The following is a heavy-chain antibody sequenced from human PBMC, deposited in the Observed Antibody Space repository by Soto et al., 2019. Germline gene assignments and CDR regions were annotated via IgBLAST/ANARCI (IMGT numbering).Heavy chain of an antibody. CDR3: ARDSNYYDSSGYYPGDYYYYGMDV. J-gene: IGHJ6*02. CDR1: GGSISIYY. Sequence: PSETLSLTCTVSGGSISIYYWSWIRQPAGKGLEWIGRIYTSGSTNYNPSLKSRVTMSVDTSKNQFSLKLSSVTAADTAVYYCARDSNYYDSSGYYPGDYYYYGMDVWGQGTTVTVSS. V-gene: IGHV4-4*07. D-gene: IGHD3-22*01. CDR2: IYTSGST.